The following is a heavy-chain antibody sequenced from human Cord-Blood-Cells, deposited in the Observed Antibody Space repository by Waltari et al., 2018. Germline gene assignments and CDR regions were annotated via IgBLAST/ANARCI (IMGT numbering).Heavy chain of an antibody. CDR2: ISYDGSNK. CDR3: AKDLGLGIVDY. CDR1: GLTFSSYG. V-gene: IGHV3-30*18. J-gene: IGHJ4*02. Sequence: QVQLVESGGGVVQPGRSLRLSCAASGLTFSSYGMPWVRQAPGKGLEWLAVISYDGSNKYYADSVKGRFTISRDNSKNTLYLQMNSLRAEDTAVYYCAKDLGLGIVDYWGQGTLVTVSS. D-gene: IGHD7-27*01.